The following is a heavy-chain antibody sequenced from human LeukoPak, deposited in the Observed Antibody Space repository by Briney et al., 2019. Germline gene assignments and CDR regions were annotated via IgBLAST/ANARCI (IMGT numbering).Heavy chain of an antibody. CDR1: GFTFSSYW. CDR3: AKGGSSSPRSTFDY. Sequence: GGSLRLSCAASGFTFSSYWMHWVRQAPGKGLVWVSHINGDGSTTSYADSVKGRFTISRDNAKNTVYLQMNSLRAEDTAVYYCAKGGSSSPRSTFDYGGQGTLLTVSS. D-gene: IGHD6-13*01. V-gene: IGHV3-74*01. J-gene: IGHJ4*02. CDR2: INGDGSTT.